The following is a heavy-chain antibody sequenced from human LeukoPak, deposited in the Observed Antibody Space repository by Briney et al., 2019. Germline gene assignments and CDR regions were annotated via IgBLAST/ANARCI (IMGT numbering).Heavy chain of an antibody. CDR1: GFTFSTYS. J-gene: IGHJ4*02. D-gene: IGHD3-10*01. CDR2: ISSSSSTI. V-gene: IGHV3-48*02. CDR3: ARDLGHYGGPY. Sequence: GGSLRLSCAASGFTFSTYSMTWVRQAPGKGLEWVSYISSSSSTIYYADSVKGRFSISRDNAKNSLYLQMNSLRDGDTAVYHCARDLGHYGGPYWGQGTLVTVSS.